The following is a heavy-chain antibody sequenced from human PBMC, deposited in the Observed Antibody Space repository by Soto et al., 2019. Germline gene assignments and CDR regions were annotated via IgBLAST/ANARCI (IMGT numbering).Heavy chain of an antibody. V-gene: IGHV3-30-3*01. CDR2: ISYDGSNK. J-gene: IGHJ5*02. D-gene: IGHD3-3*01. CDR1: GFTFSSYA. Sequence: GGPLRLSCAASGFTFSSYAMHWVRQAPGKGLEWVAVISYDGSNKYYADSVKGRFTISRDNSKNTLYLQMNSLRAEDTAVYYCARGRRDITIFGVVIIPYNWFDPWGQGTLVTLSS. CDR3: ARGRRDITIFGVVIIPYNWFDP.